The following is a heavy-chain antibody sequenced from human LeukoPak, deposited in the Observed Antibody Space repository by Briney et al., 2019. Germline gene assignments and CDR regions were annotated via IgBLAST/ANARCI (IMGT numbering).Heavy chain of an antibody. Sequence: ASVKVSCKASGYTFTNHGFSWVRQAPGQGLEWMGWISTYNGDTNNAQNLQGRVTMTTDTSTSTAYMEMRSLRSDDTAVYYCARDCSSASCYNVYWGQGTLVTVSS. CDR3: ARDCSSASCYNVY. J-gene: IGHJ4*02. CDR1: GYTFTNHG. D-gene: IGHD2-2*02. V-gene: IGHV1-18*01. CDR2: ISTYNGDT.